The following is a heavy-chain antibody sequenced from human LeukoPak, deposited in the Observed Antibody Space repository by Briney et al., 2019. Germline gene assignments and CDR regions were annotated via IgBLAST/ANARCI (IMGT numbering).Heavy chain of an antibody. Sequence: SETLSLTCAVYGGSFSGYYWSWIRQPPGKGLEWIGEINHSGSTNYNPSLKSRVTISVDTSKNQFSLKLSSVPAADTAVYYCARGETEYGDYEPSDYWGQGTLVTVSS. V-gene: IGHV4-34*01. CDR2: INHSGST. CDR3: ARGETEYGDYEPSDY. J-gene: IGHJ4*02. CDR1: GGSFSGYY. D-gene: IGHD4-17*01.